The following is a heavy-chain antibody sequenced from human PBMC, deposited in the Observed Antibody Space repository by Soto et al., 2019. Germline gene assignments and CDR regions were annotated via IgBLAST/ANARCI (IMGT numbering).Heavy chain of an antibody. V-gene: IGHV1-69*01. D-gene: IGHD1-20*01. J-gene: IGHJ6*02. CDR1: GGTFSSYA. CDR2: IIPIFGTA. Sequence: QVQLVQSGAEVKKPGSSVKVSCKASGGTFSSYAISWVRQAPGQGLEWMGGIIPIFGTANYAQKFQGRVTITADESTSTAYMELSSLRSEDTAVYYCAREHNWNRDYYYYGMDVWGQETTVTVSS. CDR3: AREHNWNRDYYYYGMDV.